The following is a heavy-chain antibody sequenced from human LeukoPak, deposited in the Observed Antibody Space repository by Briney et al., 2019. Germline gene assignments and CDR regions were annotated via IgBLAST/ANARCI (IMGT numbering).Heavy chain of an antibody. CDR2: IYRGGST. J-gene: IGHJ4*02. CDR3: ARGPSGYHHT. V-gene: IGHV3-66*01. Sequence: GGSLRLPCAASEFSVGSNYMTWLRQAPGKGLEWVSLIYRGGSTYYADSVKGRFTISIDNSKNTLYLQVNSLRAEDTAVYYCARGPSGYHHTGGQGTLVTVSS. D-gene: IGHD5-12*01. CDR1: EFSVGSNY.